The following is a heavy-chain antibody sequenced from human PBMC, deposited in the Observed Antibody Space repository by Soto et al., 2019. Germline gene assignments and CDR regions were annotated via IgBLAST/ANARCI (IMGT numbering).Heavy chain of an antibody. CDR3: AKVVIYGDHRAGAFDI. Sequence: EVQLLESGGGLVQSGGSLRLSCAASRFTFSDYAMTWVRQAPGKGLEWVSVVSDGGDTTYYAASLRGRFTISRDNSTDTVDLQMNSLSAEDTAVYYCAKVVIYGDHRAGAFDIWCRGTMVTVSS. J-gene: IGHJ3*02. V-gene: IGHV3-23*01. CDR1: RFTFSDYA. CDR2: VSDGGDTT. D-gene: IGHD4-17*01.